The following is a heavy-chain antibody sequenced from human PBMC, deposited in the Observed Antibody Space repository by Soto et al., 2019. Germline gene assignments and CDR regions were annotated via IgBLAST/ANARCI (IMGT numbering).Heavy chain of an antibody. CDR1: GFTFSSYG. J-gene: IGHJ4*02. V-gene: IGHV3-33*01. CDR3: AREGSGEQQLVFPD. D-gene: IGHD6-13*01. Sequence: QVQLVESGGGVVQPGRSLRLSCAASGFTFSSYGMHWVRQAPGKGLEWVAVIWYDGSNKYYADSVKGRFTISRDNSKNTLYLQMNSLRAEDTAVYYCAREGSGEQQLVFPDWGQGTLVTVSS. CDR2: IWYDGSNK.